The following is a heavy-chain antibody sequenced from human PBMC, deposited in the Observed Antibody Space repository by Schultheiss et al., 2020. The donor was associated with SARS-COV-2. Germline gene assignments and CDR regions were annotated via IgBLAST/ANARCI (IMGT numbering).Heavy chain of an antibody. CDR2: INHSGST. CDR3: ARTSFKGDYVWGSYRSNWFDP. V-gene: IGHV4-34*01. J-gene: IGHJ5*02. D-gene: IGHD3-16*02. CDR1: GGSFSGYY. Sequence: SETLSLTCAVYGGSFSGYYWSWIRQPPGKGLEWIGEINHSGSTSYNPSLKSRVTISVDTSKNQFSLKLSSVTAADTAVYYCARTSFKGDYVWGSYRSNWFDPWGQGTLVTVSS.